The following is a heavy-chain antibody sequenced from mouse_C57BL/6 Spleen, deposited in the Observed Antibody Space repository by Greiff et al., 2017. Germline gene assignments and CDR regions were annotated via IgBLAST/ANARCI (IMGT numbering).Heavy chain of an antibody. CDR3: ARQELGPIDY. V-gene: IGHV5-6*01. D-gene: IGHD4-1*01. CDR2: ISSGGSYT. J-gene: IGHJ2*01. CDR1: GFTFSSYG. Sequence: EVQLVESGGDLVKPGGSLKLSCAASGFTFSSYGMSWVRQTPDKRLEWVATISSGGSYTYYPDSVKGRFTISRDNAKNTLYLQMSSLKSEDTAMYYCARQELGPIDYWGQGTTLTVSS.